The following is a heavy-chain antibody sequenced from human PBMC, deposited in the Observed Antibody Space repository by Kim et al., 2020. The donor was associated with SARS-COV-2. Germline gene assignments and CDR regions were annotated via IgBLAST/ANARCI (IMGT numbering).Heavy chain of an antibody. CDR2: ISSSSSYI. V-gene: IGHV3-21*01. CDR1: GFTFSSYS. D-gene: IGHD5-12*01. CDR3: AKTSKYSGYDFAFDP. J-gene: IGHJ5*02. Sequence: GGSLRLSCAASGFTFSSYSMNWVRQAPGKGLEWVSSISSSSSYIYYADSVKGRFTISRDNAKNSLYLQMNSLRAEDTAVYYCAKTSKYSGYDFAFDPWGQGTLVTVSS.